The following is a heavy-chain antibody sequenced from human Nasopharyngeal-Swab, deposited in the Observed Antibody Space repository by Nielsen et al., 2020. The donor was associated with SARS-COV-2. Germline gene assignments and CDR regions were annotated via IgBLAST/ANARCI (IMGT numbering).Heavy chain of an antibody. CDR2: IKSKTDGGTT. D-gene: IGHD2-21*02. V-gene: IGHV3-15*01. CDR3: TTDLAYCGGDCYSPYYYGMDV. J-gene: IGHJ6*02. Sequence: VRQAPGKGLEWVGRIKSKTDGGTTDYAATVKGRFNISRDDAKKTRERKMKSRKNEDTAVYYCTTDLAYCGGDCYSPYYYGMDVWGQGTTVTDSS.